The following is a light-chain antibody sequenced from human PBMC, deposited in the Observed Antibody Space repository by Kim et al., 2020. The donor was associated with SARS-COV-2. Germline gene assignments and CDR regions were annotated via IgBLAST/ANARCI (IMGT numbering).Light chain of an antibody. V-gene: IGLV2-11*01. CDR2: DVS. J-gene: IGLJ1*01. CDR1: SNDVGGYNY. Sequence: LTQPRSVSGSPGQSVTISCTGTSNDVGGYNYVSWYQQHPGKAPKFMIYDVSERPSGVPDRFSGSKSGNTASLTISGLQAEDEADYYCCSYGGTYNVFGTGTKVTVL. CDR3: CSYGGTYNV.